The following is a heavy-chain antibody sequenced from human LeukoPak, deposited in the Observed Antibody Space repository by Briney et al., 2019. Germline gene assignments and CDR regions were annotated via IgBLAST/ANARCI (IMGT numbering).Heavy chain of an antibody. CDR1: GFTVSSNS. Sequence: GGSLRLSCTVSGFTVSSNSMSWVRQAPGKGLEWVSFIYSDDTHYSDSVKGRFTISRDNSKNTLYLQMNSLRAEDTAVYYCARDETGDFRVVDYFDYWGQGTLVTVSS. CDR2: IYSDDT. CDR3: ARDETGDFRVVDYFDY. V-gene: IGHV3-53*01. J-gene: IGHJ4*02. D-gene: IGHD7-27*01.